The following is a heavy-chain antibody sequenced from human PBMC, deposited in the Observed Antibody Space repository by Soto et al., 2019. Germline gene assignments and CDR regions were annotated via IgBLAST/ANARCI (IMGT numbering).Heavy chain of an antibody. D-gene: IGHD5-12*01. V-gene: IGHV5-51*01. Sequence: GESLKISCKGSGYTFTDYWIGWVRQLPGKGLEWMGIIYPGDSDTRYSPSFQGQVTITADKSTSTAYLQWNTLKASDTAVYYCAREGDFTVYDSDSYYFYGMDVWGQGTTVTVSS. J-gene: IGHJ6*02. CDR2: IYPGDSDT. CDR1: GYTFTDYW. CDR3: AREGDFTVYDSDSYYFYGMDV.